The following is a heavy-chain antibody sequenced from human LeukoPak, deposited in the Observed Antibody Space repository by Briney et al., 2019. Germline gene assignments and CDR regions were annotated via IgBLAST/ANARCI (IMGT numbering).Heavy chain of an antibody. Sequence: PSETLSLTCTVSGVSISGYYWSWIRQPAGKGLEWIGRIYTSGTSNYNPSLKSRVTMSVDTSKNQFSLKLSSVTAADTAVYYCARLNYYDSSGYYYAFDYWGQGTLVTVSS. CDR1: GVSISGYY. V-gene: IGHV4-4*07. CDR3: ARLNYYDSSGYYYAFDY. D-gene: IGHD3-22*01. CDR2: IYTSGTS. J-gene: IGHJ4*02.